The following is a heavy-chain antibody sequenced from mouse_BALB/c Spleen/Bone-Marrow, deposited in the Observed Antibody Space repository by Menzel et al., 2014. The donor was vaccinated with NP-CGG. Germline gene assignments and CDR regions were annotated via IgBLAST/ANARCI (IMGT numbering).Heavy chain of an antibody. CDR2: IYPGSGNT. CDR1: GYTFTDYY. V-gene: IGHV1-77*01. J-gene: IGHJ4*01. Sequence: QVQLQQSGAELAGPGASVKLSCKASGYTFTDYYVSWVKQRTGQGLEWIGEIYPGSGNTYYNEKFKGKATLTADRSSSTAYMQLSSLTSEDSAVYFCARAAFLDYWGQGTSVTVSS. CDR3: ARAAFLDY.